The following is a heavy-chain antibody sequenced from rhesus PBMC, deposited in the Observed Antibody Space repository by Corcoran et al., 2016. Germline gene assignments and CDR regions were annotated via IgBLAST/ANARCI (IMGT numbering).Heavy chain of an antibody. CDR3: ARIPVLVVVATNSLDV. J-gene: IGHJ5-2*02. V-gene: IGHV4-160*01. Sequence: QVQLQESGPGLVKPSETLSLTCAVSGGSFSSYWWGWIRQPPGKGLGWIGSIYGSSGSTEYNPSLKSRATISRDTSKNQFSLKLSSVTAADTAVYYCARIPVLVVVATNSLDVWGRGVLVTVSS. CDR2: IYGSSGST. D-gene: IGHD2-21*01. CDR1: GGSFSSYW.